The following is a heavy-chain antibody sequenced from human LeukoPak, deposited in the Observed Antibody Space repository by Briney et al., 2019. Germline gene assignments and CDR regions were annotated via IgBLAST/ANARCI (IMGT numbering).Heavy chain of an antibody. V-gene: IGHV4-39*01. CDR1: GGSISSSSYY. D-gene: IGHD4-17*01. CDR2: IYYSGST. Sequence: SETLCLTCTVSGGSISSSSYYWGWIRQPPGKGLEWIGSIYYSGSTYYNPSLKSRVTISVDTSKNQFSLKLSSVTAADTAVYYCARGTTVTGSGYWGQGTLVTVSS. J-gene: IGHJ4*02. CDR3: ARGTTVTGSGY.